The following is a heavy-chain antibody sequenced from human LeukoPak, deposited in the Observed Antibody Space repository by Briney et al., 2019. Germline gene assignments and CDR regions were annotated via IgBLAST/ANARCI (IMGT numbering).Heavy chain of an antibody. V-gene: IGHV4-59*01. J-gene: IGHJ6*02. D-gene: IGHD3-3*01. Sequence: SETLSLTCTVSGGSISSYYWSWIRHPPGKGLEWIGYIYYSGSNNYNPSPKSRVTISVDTSKIQFSLKLSSVTAADTAVYYCARLLRFLEWLSPQDYYYYGMDVWGQGTTVTVSS. CDR2: IYYSGSN. CDR1: GGSISSYY. CDR3: ARLLRFLEWLSPQDYYYYGMDV.